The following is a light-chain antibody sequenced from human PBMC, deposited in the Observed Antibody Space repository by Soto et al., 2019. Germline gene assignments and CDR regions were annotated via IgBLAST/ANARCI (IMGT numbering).Light chain of an antibody. Sequence: QSVLTQPASVSGSPGLSITISCTGTSSDVGAYNFVSWYQQHPDKAPKLMIFDVSNRPSGVSNRFSASKSGNTASLFISGLQAEDEADYYCSSYTSDSSYVFXSGTKVTVL. J-gene: IGLJ1*01. CDR1: SSDVGAYNF. CDR2: DVS. V-gene: IGLV2-14*03. CDR3: SSYTSDSSYV.